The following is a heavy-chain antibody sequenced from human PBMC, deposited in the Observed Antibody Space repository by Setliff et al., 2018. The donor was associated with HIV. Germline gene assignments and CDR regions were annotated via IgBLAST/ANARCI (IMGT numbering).Heavy chain of an antibody. J-gene: IGHJ4*02. Sequence: ASVKVSCKASGYTFITYGISWVRQAPGQGLEWMRWISAYNGNTDYAQNLQDRVTMTTDTSTSTAYMELRSLRSDDTAVYYCARVPGDYGDNPIDFWGQGTLVTVSS. D-gene: IGHD4-17*01. CDR3: ARVPGDYGDNPIDF. V-gene: IGHV1-18*01. CDR2: ISAYNGNT. CDR1: GYTFITYG.